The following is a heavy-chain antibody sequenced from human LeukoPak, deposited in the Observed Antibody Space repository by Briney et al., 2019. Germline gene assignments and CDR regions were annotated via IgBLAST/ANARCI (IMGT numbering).Heavy chain of an antibody. D-gene: IGHD3-22*01. J-gene: IGHJ4*02. CDR2: ISYDGSNK. CDR1: GFTFSSYG. Sequence: GRSLRLSCAASGFTFSSYGMHWVRQAPGKGLEWVAVISYDGSNKYYADSVKGRFTISRDNSKNTLYLQMNSLRAEDTAVYYCAKVASSGYYYFDYWGQGTLVTVSS. CDR3: AKVASSGYYYFDY. V-gene: IGHV3-30*18.